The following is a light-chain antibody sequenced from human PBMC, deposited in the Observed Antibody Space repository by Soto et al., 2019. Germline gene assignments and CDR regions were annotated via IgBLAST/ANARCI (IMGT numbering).Light chain of an antibody. V-gene: IGKV3-20*01. J-gene: IGKJ2*01. CDR3: QQYGDSPMYS. Sequence: EIVLTQSPGTLSSSPGERATLSCRASQSVSSSHLAWYQQKPGQAPRLLIYGASSRATGIPDRFSGGGSGTAFTLTISKLAPEDFAVYFCQQYGDSPMYSFGQGTKLEI. CDR1: QSVSSSH. CDR2: GAS.